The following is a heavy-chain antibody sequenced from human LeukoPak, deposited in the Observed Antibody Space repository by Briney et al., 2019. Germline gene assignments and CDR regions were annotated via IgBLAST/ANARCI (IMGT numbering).Heavy chain of an antibody. CDR2: INQRRSL. J-gene: IGHJ4*02. Sequence: SETLSLTCAVYGGSLSGYAWSWIRQPPGKGLEWIGEINQRRSLKYNPSLESRVTISVDTSKNQFSLKLSSVTAADTAVYYCARHGDYDFWSGHVYYFDHWGQGTLVTVSS. V-gene: IGHV4-34*01. CDR1: GGSLSGYA. D-gene: IGHD3-3*01. CDR3: ARHGDYDFWSGHVYYFDH.